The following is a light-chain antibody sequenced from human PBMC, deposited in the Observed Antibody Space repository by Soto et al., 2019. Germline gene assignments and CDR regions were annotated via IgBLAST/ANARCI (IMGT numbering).Light chain of an antibody. CDR2: GAS. CDR1: QSVSSN. Sequence: EILMTQSPATLSVSPGERVTLSCRASQSVSSNLAWYQQRPGQAPRLLISGASTRATGIPARFSGSGSGTDFTLTISSLQSEDFAVYYCQQYNNWPPPYTFGQGTKLEIK. J-gene: IGKJ2*01. V-gene: IGKV3-15*01. CDR3: QQYNNWPPPYT.